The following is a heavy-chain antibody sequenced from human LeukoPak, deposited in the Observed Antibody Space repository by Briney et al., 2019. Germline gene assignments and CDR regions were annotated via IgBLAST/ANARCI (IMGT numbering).Heavy chain of an antibody. V-gene: IGHV3-23*01. J-gene: IGHJ4*02. CDR3: ARGWGDY. Sequence: GGSLRLSCAASGFTFSSYAMSWVRQAPGKGLEWVSAINDSGGSTYYADSVKGRFTISRDNAKNSLYLQMNSLRAEDTALYYCARGWGDYWGQGTLVTVSS. CDR1: GFTFSSYA. D-gene: IGHD3-16*01. CDR2: INDSGGST.